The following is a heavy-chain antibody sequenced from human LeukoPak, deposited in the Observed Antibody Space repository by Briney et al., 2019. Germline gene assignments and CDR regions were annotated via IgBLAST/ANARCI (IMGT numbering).Heavy chain of an antibody. CDR1: GGSISSGGYS. Sequence: SGTLSLTCAVSGGSISSGGYSWSWIRQPPGKGLEWIGYIYHSGSTYYNPSLKSRVTISVDRSKNQFSLKLSSVTAADTAVYYCARGRYSYGYVGVYFDYWGQGTLVTVSS. CDR2: IYHSGST. V-gene: IGHV4-30-2*01. D-gene: IGHD5-18*01. J-gene: IGHJ4*02. CDR3: ARGRYSYGYVGVYFDY.